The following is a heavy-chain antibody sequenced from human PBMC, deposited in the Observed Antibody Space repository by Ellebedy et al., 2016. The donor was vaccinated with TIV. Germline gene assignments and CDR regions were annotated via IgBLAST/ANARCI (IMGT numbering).Heavy chain of an antibody. D-gene: IGHD6-19*01. J-gene: IGHJ3*02. CDR1: GFTFDDKA. Sequence: GGSLRLSCAASGFTFDDKAMHWVRQAPGKGLEWVSLITWDGDITFYADPVKGRFTISRDNSKNSLYLQMNTLRPEDTALYYCAKDMGERSSGWYNTFDIWGQGTMVTVSS. V-gene: IGHV3-43D*03. CDR2: ITWDGDIT. CDR3: AKDMGERSSGWYNTFDI.